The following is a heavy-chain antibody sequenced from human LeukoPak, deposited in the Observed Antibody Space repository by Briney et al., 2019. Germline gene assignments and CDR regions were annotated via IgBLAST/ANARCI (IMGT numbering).Heavy chain of an antibody. J-gene: IGHJ6*04. Sequence: PSETLSLTCAVYGGSFSGYYWSWIRQPPGKGLEWIGEINHSGSTNYNPSLKSRVTISVGTSKNQFSLKLSSVTAADTAVYYCARGLRKYYYYYGMDVWGKGTTVTVSS. CDR3: ARGLRKYYYYYGMDV. CDR1: GGSFSGYY. CDR2: INHSGST. D-gene: IGHD4-17*01. V-gene: IGHV4-34*01.